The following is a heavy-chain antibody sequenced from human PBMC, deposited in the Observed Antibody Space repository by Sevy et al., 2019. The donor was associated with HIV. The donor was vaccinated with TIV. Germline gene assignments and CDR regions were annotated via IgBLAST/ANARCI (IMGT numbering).Heavy chain of an antibody. D-gene: IGHD3-16*01. CDR3: AKGTVGRFDS. Sequence: GESLKISCAASGFTFSAYWMNWVRQAPGKGVEWVANIKSDGSDKHYVDSGEGRFTISRDNAKNSLYLQINSLRVEDTAVYYCAKGTVGRFDSWGQGTLVTVSS. CDR1: GFTFSAYW. V-gene: IGHV3-7*01. J-gene: IGHJ4*02. CDR2: IKSDGSDK.